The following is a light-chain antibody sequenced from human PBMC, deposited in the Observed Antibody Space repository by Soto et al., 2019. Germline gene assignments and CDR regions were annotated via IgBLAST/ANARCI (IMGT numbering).Light chain of an antibody. CDR1: QSISNY. J-gene: IGKJ1*01. CDR2: AAS. V-gene: IGKV1-39*01. Sequence: DIQLTQSPSSLSASVGDRVSISCRASQSISNYLNWYQQKPGKAPKVLIFAASRLQSGAPSRFSGSGSGTDFTLTITSLQPEDFATYYCQQSYSRTFGQGTKV. CDR3: QQSYSRT.